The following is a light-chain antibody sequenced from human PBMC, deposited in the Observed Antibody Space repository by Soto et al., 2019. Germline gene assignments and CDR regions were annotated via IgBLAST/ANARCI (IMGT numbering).Light chain of an antibody. J-gene: IGKJ1*01. CDR3: LQDRNYPRT. Sequence: AIPMTQSPSSLSASVGDRVTITCRASQDIGSELGWYPQRPGKAPQALIYGASNLQGGVPSRFSGSGFGTDFTLTISSLQPEDFTTYYCLQDRNYPRTFGQGTNVE. CDR1: QDIGSE. V-gene: IGKV1-6*01. CDR2: GAS.